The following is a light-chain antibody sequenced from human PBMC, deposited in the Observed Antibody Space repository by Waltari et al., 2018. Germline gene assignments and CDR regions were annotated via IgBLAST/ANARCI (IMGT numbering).Light chain of an antibody. CDR3: QQYQTFRT. V-gene: IGKV1-5*01. CDR2: DAS. CDR1: QTISTW. J-gene: IGKJ1*01. Sequence: IQMTQSPSTLSASVGDRVTITCRASQTISTWLAWYQHKPGQAPKLLIYDASPNQSGVPLRFSGSGSGTAFSLTISTLQPDDFATYYCQQYQTFRTFGRGTRVELK.